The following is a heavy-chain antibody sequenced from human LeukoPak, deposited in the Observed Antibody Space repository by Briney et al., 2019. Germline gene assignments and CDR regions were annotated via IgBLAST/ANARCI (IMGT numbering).Heavy chain of an antibody. Sequence: PGGSLRLSCAASGFTFNNYAMNWFRQAPGKGLEWASSISGGGETTYYADSAKGRFTISRDNSQNTLYLQMNSLRAEDTAEYYCARDYADYVGYFFFDYWGQGTLVTVSS. D-gene: IGHD4-17*01. J-gene: IGHJ4*02. CDR2: ISGGGETT. V-gene: IGHV3-23*01. CDR1: GFTFNNYA. CDR3: ARDYADYVGYFFFDY.